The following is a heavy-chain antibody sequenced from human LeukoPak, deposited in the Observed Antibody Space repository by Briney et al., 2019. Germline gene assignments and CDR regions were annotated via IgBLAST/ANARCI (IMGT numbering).Heavy chain of an antibody. D-gene: IGHD5-24*01. Sequence: VASVKVSCKASGGTFSSYTISWVRQAPGRGLEWMGRIIPILGIANYAQKFQGRVTITADKSTSTAYMELSSLRSEDTAVYYCARGSLITYYYYMDVWGKGTTVTVSS. CDR3: ARGSLITYYYYMDV. J-gene: IGHJ6*03. CDR2: IIPILGIA. V-gene: IGHV1-69*02. CDR1: GGTFSSYT.